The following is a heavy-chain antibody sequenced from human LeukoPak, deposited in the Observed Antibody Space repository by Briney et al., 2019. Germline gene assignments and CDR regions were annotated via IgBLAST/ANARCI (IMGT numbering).Heavy chain of an antibody. CDR3: ARRAYSGYEFDY. Sequence: GESLKISCKGSGXSFTTYWIAWVRQMPGKGPEWMGIIYPGDSDIRYSPSFQGQVTISVDKSISTAYLQWSSLKASDTAMYYCARRAYSGYEFDYWGQGTLVTVSS. D-gene: IGHD5-12*01. J-gene: IGHJ4*02. CDR2: IYPGDSDI. CDR1: GXSFTTYW. V-gene: IGHV5-51*01.